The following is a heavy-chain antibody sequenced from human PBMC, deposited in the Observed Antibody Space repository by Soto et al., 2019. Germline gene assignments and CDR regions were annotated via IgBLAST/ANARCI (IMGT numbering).Heavy chain of an antibody. CDR3: ARDFHDSSLDY. J-gene: IGHJ4*02. D-gene: IGHD3-22*01. Sequence: QVQLQESGPGLVRPSGTLSLTCAVSGDSISSGNWWTGVRQSPGKGLEVIGEIYLSGTTNYNPSLKSRVTMSVDKSKNQFSLKLSSVTAADTAVYYCARDFHDSSLDYWGQGILVTVSS. V-gene: IGHV4-4*02. CDR2: IYLSGTT. CDR1: GDSISSGNW.